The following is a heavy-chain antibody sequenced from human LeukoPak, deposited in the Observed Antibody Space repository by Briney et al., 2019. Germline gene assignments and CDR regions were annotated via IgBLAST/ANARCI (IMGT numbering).Heavy chain of an antibody. J-gene: IGHJ4*02. Sequence: ASQTLSLTCTVSGGSISSGGYYWSWIRQPPGKGLEWIGYIYHSGSTYYNPSLKSRVTISVDRSKNQFSLKLSSVTAADTAVYYCAGERMVVPAATDYWGQGTLVTVSS. V-gene: IGHV4-30-2*01. CDR1: GGSISSGGYY. CDR3: AGERMVVPAATDY. D-gene: IGHD2-2*01. CDR2: IYHSGST.